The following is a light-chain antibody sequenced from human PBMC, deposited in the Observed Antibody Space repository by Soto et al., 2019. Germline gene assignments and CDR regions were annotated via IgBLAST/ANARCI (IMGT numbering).Light chain of an antibody. V-gene: IGLV1-44*01. CDR1: SSNFGSNS. CDR3: AAWDDSLKGPV. J-gene: IGLJ3*02. CDR2: SNN. Sequence: QSVLTQPPSASGTPGQRVTISCSGSSSNFGSNSVSWYQHLPGTAPHLLIYSNNQRPSGVPDRFSGSKSGTSASLAISGLQSEDEAEYYCAAWDDSLKGPVFGGGTKLTVL.